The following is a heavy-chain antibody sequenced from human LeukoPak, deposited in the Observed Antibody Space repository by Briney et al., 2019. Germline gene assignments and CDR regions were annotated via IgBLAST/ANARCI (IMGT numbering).Heavy chain of an antibody. CDR1: GYTFTDYY. CDR3: AKVASTTRRHDAFDI. Sequence: GASVKVSCRTSGYTFTDYYIHWVRQAPGQGLEWMGWITPSSGGTIYARKFQGRVTMTRDMSISTAYMELSRLRSDDTAVYYCAKVASTTRRHDAFDIWGQGTLVTVSS. D-gene: IGHD1-1*01. CDR2: ITPSSGGT. V-gene: IGHV1-2*02. J-gene: IGHJ3*02.